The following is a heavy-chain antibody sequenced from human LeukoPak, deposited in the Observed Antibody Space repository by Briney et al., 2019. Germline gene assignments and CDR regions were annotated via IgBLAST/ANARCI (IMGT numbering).Heavy chain of an antibody. D-gene: IGHD5-18*01. J-gene: IGHJ4*02. CDR2: ISGDGGST. CDR1: GFTFSNYA. Sequence: GGSLRLSCAASGFTFSNYAMSWVRQAPGKGLEWVSTISGDGGSTYLAHSVKGRFTISRDNSKNTLYLQVNSLRAEDTAVYYCAKGNGYSYGRYYFDYWGQGTLATVSS. V-gene: IGHV3-23*01. CDR3: AKGNGYSYGRYYFDY.